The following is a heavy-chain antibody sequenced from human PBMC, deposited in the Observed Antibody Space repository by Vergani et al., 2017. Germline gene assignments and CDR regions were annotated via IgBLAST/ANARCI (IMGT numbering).Heavy chain of an antibody. CDR2: ISGSGGST. CDR3: AKADYDFWSGYASNYYYYMDV. J-gene: IGHJ6*03. CDR1: GFTFSSYA. Sequence: EVQLLEYGGGLVQPGGSLRLSCAASGFTFSSYAMSWVRQAPGKGLEWVSAISGSGGSTYYADSVKGRFTISRDNSKNTLYLQMNSLRAEDTAVYYCAKADYDFWSGYASNYYYYMDVWGKGTTVTVSS. D-gene: IGHD3-3*01. V-gene: IGHV3-23*01.